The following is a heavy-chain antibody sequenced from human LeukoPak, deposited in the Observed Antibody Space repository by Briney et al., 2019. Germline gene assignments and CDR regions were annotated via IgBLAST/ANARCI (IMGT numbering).Heavy chain of an antibody. J-gene: IGHJ6*03. D-gene: IGHD5-24*01. CDR2: IFWSDDK. V-gene: IGHV2-5*01. CDR3: AHRKDNHEDDFFYMDV. Sequence: SGPTLVKPTQTLTLTCTYSGFSLSSTGVGVSWIRQPPGKALDWLAVIFWSDDKRYSPSLRGRLTINKDTSKKQVVLTMTNMDPVDTGTYYCAHRKDNHEDDFFYMDVWGKGTTVIVS. CDR1: GFSLSSTGVG.